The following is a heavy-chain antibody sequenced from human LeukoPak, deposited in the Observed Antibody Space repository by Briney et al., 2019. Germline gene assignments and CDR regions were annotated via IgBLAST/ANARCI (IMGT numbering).Heavy chain of an antibody. CDR3: ARDHGSAYYRAPRH. CDR2: INPSGGST. V-gene: IGHV1-46*02. CDR1: GYIFNNYY. J-gene: IGHJ4*02. D-gene: IGHD3-10*01. Sequence: ASVKVSCKASGYIFNNYYMHWVRQAPGQGLEGMGTINPSGGSTTYAQKFQGRVTMTRDTSTNTVYMELSSLSSEDTAVYYCARDHGSAYYRAPRHWGQGTLVTVSS.